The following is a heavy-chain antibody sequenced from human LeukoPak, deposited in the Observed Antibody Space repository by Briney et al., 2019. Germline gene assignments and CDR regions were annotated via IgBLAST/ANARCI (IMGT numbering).Heavy chain of an antibody. CDR1: GFTFISYW. Sequence: GGALRLSCAASGFTFISYWMSGVREAPGKGLEGVANIRQDGSEKYYVDSVKGRFTISRDNANNSLYLQMNSLRAEDTAVYYCARAADTAMVVSWFDPWGQGTLVTVSS. J-gene: IGHJ5*02. CDR2: IRQDGSEK. D-gene: IGHD5-18*01. V-gene: IGHV3-7*01. CDR3: ARAADTAMVVSWFDP.